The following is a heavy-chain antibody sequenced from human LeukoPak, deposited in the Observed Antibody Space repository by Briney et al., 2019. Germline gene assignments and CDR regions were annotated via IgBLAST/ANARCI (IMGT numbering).Heavy chain of an antibody. D-gene: IGHD3-22*01. Sequence: PSETLSLTCAVYGGSFSGYYWSWIRQPPGKGPEWIGEINHSGSTNYNPSLKSRVTISVDTSKNQFPLKLSSVTAADTAVYYCARPYDSSGYYYGYWGQGTLVTVSS. V-gene: IGHV4-34*01. CDR3: ARPYDSSGYYYGY. CDR1: GGSFSGYY. CDR2: INHSGST. J-gene: IGHJ4*02.